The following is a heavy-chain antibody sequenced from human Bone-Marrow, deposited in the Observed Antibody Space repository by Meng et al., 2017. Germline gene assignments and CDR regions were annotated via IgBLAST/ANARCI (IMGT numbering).Heavy chain of an antibody. D-gene: IGHD3-22*01. CDR3: ARGDYSSSPSF. V-gene: IGHV6-1*01. CDR1: GDSVSSNSAA. Sequence: EQLQQSGPGLVKPSPTLSPTCAIAGDSVSSNSAAWHWIRQSPSRGLEWLGRTYYRSKWYTDYAVSVKSRIIINPDTSKNQFSLQLNSVTPEDTAVYYCARGDYSSSPSFWGQGTLVTVSS. CDR2: TYYRSKWYT. J-gene: IGHJ4*02.